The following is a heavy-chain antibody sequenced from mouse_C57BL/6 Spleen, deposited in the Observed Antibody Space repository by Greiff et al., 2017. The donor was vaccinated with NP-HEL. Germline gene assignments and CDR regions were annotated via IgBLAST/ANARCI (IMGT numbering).Heavy chain of an antibody. CDR2: INYDGSST. D-gene: IGHD2-4*01. V-gene: IGHV5-16*01. CDR1: GFTFSDYY. Sequence: EVHLVESEGGLVQPGSSMKLSCTASGFTFSDYYMAWVRQVPEKGLEWVANINYDGSSTYYLDSLKSRFIISRDNAKNILYLQMSSLKSEDTATYYCARDRYYDDWYFDVWGTGTTVTVSS. CDR3: ARDRYYDDWYFDV. J-gene: IGHJ1*03.